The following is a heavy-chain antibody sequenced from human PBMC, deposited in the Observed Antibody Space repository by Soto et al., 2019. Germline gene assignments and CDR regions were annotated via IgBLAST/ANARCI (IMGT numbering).Heavy chain of an antibody. CDR3: ARGTTYYYGALLDVGD. D-gene: IGHD3-10*01. CDR2: INPKTGGT. Sequence: QVQLVQSGAEVKEPGASVKVSCKASGYTFTDYYMHWVRQAPGQGLEWMGWINPKTGGTNYAQKFHGWVIMTRDTSTSTAYMDLRRLRSDDTAVYYCARGTTYYYGALLDVGDWGQGTLVTVSS. J-gene: IGHJ4*02. CDR1: GYTFTDYY. V-gene: IGHV1-2*04.